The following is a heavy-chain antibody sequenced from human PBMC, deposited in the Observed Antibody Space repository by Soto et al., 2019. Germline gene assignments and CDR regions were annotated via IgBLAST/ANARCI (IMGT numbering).Heavy chain of an antibody. CDR1: GFTFSSYA. J-gene: IGHJ4*02. D-gene: IGHD3-22*01. CDR2: ISGSGGST. Sequence: PGGSLRFSCAASGFTFSSYAMSWVRQAPGKGLEWVSAISGSGGSTYYADSVKGRFTISRDNSKNTLYLQMNSLRAEDTAVYYCAKDASRRYDSSGYYDYWGQGTLVTVSS. V-gene: IGHV3-23*01. CDR3: AKDASRRYDSSGYYDY.